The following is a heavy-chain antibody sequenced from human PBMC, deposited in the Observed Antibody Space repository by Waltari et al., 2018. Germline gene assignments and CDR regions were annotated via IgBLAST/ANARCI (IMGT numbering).Heavy chain of an antibody. Sequence: EVQLVESGGGLVKPGGSLRLSCAASGFTFRNAWMSWVRQAPGKGLEWVGRIKSKTDGGPTDDAATGKGRFTISRDDSKNTLYVQMNSLKTEDTAVYYCTPGGLLSPCDYWGQGTLVTVSS. CDR1: GFTFRNAW. J-gene: IGHJ4*02. CDR2: IKSKTDGGPT. V-gene: IGHV3-15*01. D-gene: IGHD3-10*01. CDR3: TPGGLLSPCDY.